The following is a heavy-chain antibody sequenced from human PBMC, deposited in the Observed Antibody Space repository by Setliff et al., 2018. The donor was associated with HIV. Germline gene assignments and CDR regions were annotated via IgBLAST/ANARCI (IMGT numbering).Heavy chain of an antibody. J-gene: IGHJ4*02. D-gene: IGHD3-3*01. V-gene: IGHV1-3*01. CDR3: ARDGSGYNFWSGRKPLDY. CDR1: GYTYTNYD. CDR2: INAGNGNT. Sequence: ASVKVSCKASGYTYTNYDMHWVRQAPGQGLEWMGWINAGNGNTKYSQNFQGRVTISRDTSATTVYMELSSLRSEDTAVYYCARDGSGYNFWSGRKPLDYWGQGTLVTVSS.